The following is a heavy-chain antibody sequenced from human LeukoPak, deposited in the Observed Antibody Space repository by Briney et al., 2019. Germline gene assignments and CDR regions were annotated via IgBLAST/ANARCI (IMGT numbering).Heavy chain of an antibody. J-gene: IGHJ6*02. Sequence: SETLSLTCAVYGGSFSGYYWSWIRQPPGKGLEWIGEINHSGSTNYNPSLKSRVTISVDTSKNQFSLKLSSVAAADTAVYYCARSYYDFWSGYPGRAYYYYGMDVWGQGTTVTVSS. CDR3: ARSYYDFWSGYPGRAYYYYGMDV. V-gene: IGHV4-34*01. D-gene: IGHD3-3*01. CDR1: GGSFSGYY. CDR2: INHSGST.